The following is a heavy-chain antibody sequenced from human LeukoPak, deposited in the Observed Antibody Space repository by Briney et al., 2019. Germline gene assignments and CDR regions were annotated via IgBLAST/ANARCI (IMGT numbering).Heavy chain of an antibody. Sequence: PGGSLRLSCAASGCTFSSYAMSWVRQAPGKGLEWVSAISGSGGSTYYADSVKGRFTISRDNSKNTLYLQMNSLRAEDTAVYYCAKDEKPFMVRGSLGMDVWGQETTVTVSS. D-gene: IGHD3-10*01. J-gene: IGHJ6*02. CDR1: GCTFSSYA. CDR2: ISGSGGST. CDR3: AKDEKPFMVRGSLGMDV. V-gene: IGHV3-23*01.